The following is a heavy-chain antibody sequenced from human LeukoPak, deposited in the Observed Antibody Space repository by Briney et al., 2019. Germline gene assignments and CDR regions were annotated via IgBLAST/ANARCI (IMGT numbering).Heavy chain of an antibody. CDR1: GFTFDDYA. D-gene: IGHD3-22*01. CDR3: ARGGYDSSGYLHY. CDR2: ISWNSGSI. V-gene: IGHV3-9*01. J-gene: IGHJ4*02. Sequence: PGGSLRLSCAASGFTFDDYAMQWVRQAPGKGLEWVSGISWNSGSIGYADSVKGRFTISRDNAKNSLYLQMNSLRAEDTAVYYCARGGYDSSGYLHYWGQGTLVTVSS.